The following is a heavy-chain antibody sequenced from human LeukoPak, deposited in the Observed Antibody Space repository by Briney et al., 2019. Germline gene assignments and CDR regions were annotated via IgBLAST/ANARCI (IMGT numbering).Heavy chain of an antibody. Sequence: ASVKVSCKVSGYTLTELSMHWVRQAPGKGLEWMGGFDPEDGETIYAQKFQGRVTMTEDTSTDTAYMELSSLRSGDTAVYYCATDALGYYGMDVWGQGTTVTVSS. CDR2: FDPEDGET. V-gene: IGHV1-24*01. CDR3: ATDALGYYGMDV. CDR1: GYTLTELS. J-gene: IGHJ6*02.